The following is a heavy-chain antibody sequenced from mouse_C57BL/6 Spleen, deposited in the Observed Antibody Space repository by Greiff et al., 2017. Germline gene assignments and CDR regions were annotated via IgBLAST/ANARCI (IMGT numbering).Heavy chain of an antibody. J-gene: IGHJ1*03. D-gene: IGHD6-1*01. Sequence: VQLQQSGAELVKPGASVKISCKASGYAFSSYWMNWVKRRPGTGLEWIGQINPGNGDTNYNGKFKGKATLTADKSSSTAYMQLSSLTSEDSAVYICSSASYWYFDVWGTGTTLTVSS. CDR1: GYAFSSYW. V-gene: IGHV1-80*01. CDR3: SSASYWYFDV. CDR2: INPGNGDT.